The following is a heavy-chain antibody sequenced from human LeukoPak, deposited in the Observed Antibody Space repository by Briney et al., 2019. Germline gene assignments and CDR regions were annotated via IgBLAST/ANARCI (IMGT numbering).Heavy chain of an antibody. V-gene: IGHV4-34*01. CDR1: GGSISSYY. D-gene: IGHD6-19*01. CDR2: INHSGST. Sequence: SETLSLTCTVTGGSISSYYWSWIRQSPGKGLEGIGEINHSGSTNYNPSLKSRVTISVDTSKHQFSLKLSSVTAADTAVYYCARLGGAQWLAYFDYWGQGTLVTVSS. J-gene: IGHJ4*02. CDR3: ARLGGAQWLAYFDY.